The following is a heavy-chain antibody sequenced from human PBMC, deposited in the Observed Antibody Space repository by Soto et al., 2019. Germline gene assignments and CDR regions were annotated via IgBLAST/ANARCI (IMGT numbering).Heavy chain of an antibody. J-gene: IGHJ6*01. V-gene: IGHV5-51*01. CDR1: GYTFTNYL. CDR3: ARPPSNYDGVDV. Sequence: PGESLKISCKGLGYTFTNYLVSWVRQMPGKGLEWMGIIYPYDSDTRYSPSFQGQVTLSADKSINTAYLQWNSLKASDTAMYYCARPPSNYDGVDVWGPGTTVTV. CDR2: IYPYDSDT.